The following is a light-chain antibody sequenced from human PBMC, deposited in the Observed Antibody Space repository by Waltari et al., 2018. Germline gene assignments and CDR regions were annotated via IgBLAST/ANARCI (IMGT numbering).Light chain of an antibody. Sequence: SYDLTQPPSVSVSPGQPATITSSGHKLGDKYVSWSQQKPGQSPVVVIYKDNKRPSGIPERFSASNSGNTATLTISGTQAMDEADYFCQAWDNSVVFGGGTKLTVL. CDR1: KLGDKY. CDR3: QAWDNSVV. CDR2: KDN. J-gene: IGLJ2*01. V-gene: IGLV3-1*01.